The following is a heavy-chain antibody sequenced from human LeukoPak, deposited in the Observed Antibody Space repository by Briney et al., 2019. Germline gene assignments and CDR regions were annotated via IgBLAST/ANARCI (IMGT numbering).Heavy chain of an antibody. CDR3: AKDGIRGDYGPDY. Sequence: PGGSLRLSCAASGFTFSSYDMHWVRQAPGKGLEWVAVISYDGSNKYYADSVKGRFTISRDNSKNTLYLQMNSLRAEDTAVYYCAKDGIRGDYGPDYWGQGTLVTVSS. V-gene: IGHV3-30*18. CDR1: GFTFSSYD. J-gene: IGHJ4*02. D-gene: IGHD4-17*01. CDR2: ISYDGSNK.